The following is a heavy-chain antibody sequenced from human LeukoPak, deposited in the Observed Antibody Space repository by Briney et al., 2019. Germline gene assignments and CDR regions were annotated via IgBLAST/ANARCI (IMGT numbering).Heavy chain of an antibody. V-gene: IGHV3-7*01. CDR3: AREGTNHYYQNMDV. Sequence: PGGSLRLSCAASGFIFSNYWMTWVRQAPGKGLEWVANIRQDGSKTYYVDSVRGRFTISRDNAKYSLYLQMNSLRAEDTAVYYCAREGTNHYYQNMDVWGKGTTVTVSS. CDR2: IRQDGSKT. CDR1: GFIFSNYW. J-gene: IGHJ6*03. D-gene: IGHD1-1*01.